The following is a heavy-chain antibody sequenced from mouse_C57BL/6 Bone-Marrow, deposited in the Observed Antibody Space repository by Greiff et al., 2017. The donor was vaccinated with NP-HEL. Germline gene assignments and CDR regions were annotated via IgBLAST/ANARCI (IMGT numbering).Heavy chain of an antibody. V-gene: IGHV14-4*01. CDR2: FDPENGDT. Sequence: EVQLQQSGAELVRPGASVKLSCTASGFNIKDDYMHWVKQRPEQGLEWIGWFDPENGDTEYASKFQGKATITADTSSNTAYLQLSSLTSEDTAVYYCTTPLYDYDAPWFAYWGQGTLVTVSA. CDR1: GFNIKDDY. CDR3: TTPLYDYDAPWFAY. D-gene: IGHD2-4*01. J-gene: IGHJ3*01.